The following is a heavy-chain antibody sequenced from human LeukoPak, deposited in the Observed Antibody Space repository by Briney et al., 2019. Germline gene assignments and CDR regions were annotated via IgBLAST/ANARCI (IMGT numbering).Heavy chain of an antibody. Sequence: SETLSLTCAVSADSFSSHYWTWIRQPPGKGLEWIGYISYIGSTNYNPSLKSRVTISIDTSKNQFSLKLSSVTAADSAVYYCARDLVTVTKGFDIWGQGTMVSVSS. CDR2: ISYIGST. CDR1: ADSFSSHY. D-gene: IGHD4-17*01. V-gene: IGHV4-59*11. CDR3: ARDLVTVTKGFDI. J-gene: IGHJ3*02.